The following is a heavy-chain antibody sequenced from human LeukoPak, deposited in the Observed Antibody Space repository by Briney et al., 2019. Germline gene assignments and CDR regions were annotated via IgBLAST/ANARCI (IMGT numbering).Heavy chain of an antibody. CDR3: AKDLNSSGYDYFDY. D-gene: IGHD3-22*01. CDR1: GFTFSSYG. CDR2: ISYDGSNK. V-gene: IGHV3-30*18. J-gene: IGHJ4*02. Sequence: GGSLRLSCAASGFTFSSYGMHWVRQAPWKGLEWVAVISYDGSNKYYADSVKGRFTISRDNSKNTLYLQMNSLRAEDTAVYYCAKDLNSSGYDYFDYWGQGTLVTVSA.